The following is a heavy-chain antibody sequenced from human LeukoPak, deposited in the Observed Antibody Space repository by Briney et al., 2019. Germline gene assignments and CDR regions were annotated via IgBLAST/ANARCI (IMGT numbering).Heavy chain of an antibody. CDR3: ARGPDASGIYRPGDY. CDR1: GFTFSRHW. J-gene: IGHJ4*02. Sequence: GGSLRLSCAASGFTFSRHWMHWVRRAPGKGLVWVSRINSDGSSTSYAESVKGRFTISRDNANNILFLQMNSLRAEDTAVYYCARGPDASGIYRPGDYWGQGTLVTVSS. D-gene: IGHD3-10*01. CDR2: INSDGSST. V-gene: IGHV3-74*01.